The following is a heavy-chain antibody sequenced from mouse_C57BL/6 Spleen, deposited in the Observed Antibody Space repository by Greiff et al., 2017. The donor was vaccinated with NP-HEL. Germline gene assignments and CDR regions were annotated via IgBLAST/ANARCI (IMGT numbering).Heavy chain of an antibody. D-gene: IGHD2-1*01. CDR1: GYAFSSYW. CDR2: IYPGDGDT. V-gene: IGHV1-80*01. J-gene: IGHJ1*03. Sequence: LKQSGAELVKPGASVKISCKASGYAFSSYWMNWVKQRPGKGLEWIGQIYPGDGDTNYNGKFKGKATLTADKSSSTAYMQLSSLTSEDSAVYFCAREGYGNSRGYFDVWGTGTTVTVSS. CDR3: AREGYGNSRGYFDV.